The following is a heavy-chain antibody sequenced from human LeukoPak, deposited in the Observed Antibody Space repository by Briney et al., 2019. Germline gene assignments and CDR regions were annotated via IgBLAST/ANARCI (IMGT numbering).Heavy chain of an antibody. CDR2: IYYSGST. Sequence: SETLSLTCTVSGGSISGYYWSWIRQPPGKGLEWIGYIYYSGSTNYNPSLKSRVTIPVDTSKNQFSLKLSSVTAADTAVYYCARQLRNWFDPWGQGTLVTVSS. CDR3: ARQLRNWFDP. D-gene: IGHD1-26*01. V-gene: IGHV4-59*01. CDR1: GGSISGYY. J-gene: IGHJ5*02.